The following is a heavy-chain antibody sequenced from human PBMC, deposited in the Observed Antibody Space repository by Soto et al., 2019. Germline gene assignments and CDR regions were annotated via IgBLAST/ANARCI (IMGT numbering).Heavy chain of an antibody. V-gene: IGHV3-21*04. CDR2: ITGSSDFI. J-gene: IGHJ4*02. D-gene: IGHD2-2*01. CDR1: GFPFSDYI. CDR3: AREECSATSCYSTHFDS. Sequence: EVHLVESGGGLVKPGGSLRLSCTASGFPFSDYIMNWVRQAPGKGLEWVSSITGSSDFIHYADSVKGRFTISRDNANNSMYLQMNRLRAEDTAMYYCAREECSATSCYSTHFDSWGQGILVTVSS.